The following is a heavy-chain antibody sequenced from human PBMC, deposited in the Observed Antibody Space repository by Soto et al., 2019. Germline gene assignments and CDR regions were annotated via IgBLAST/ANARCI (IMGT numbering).Heavy chain of an antibody. CDR3: ARGGSGYSYGLNGKEDY. CDR2: ISAYNGNT. Sequence: ASVKVSCKASGYTFTSYGISWVRQAPGQGLEWMGWISAYNGNTNYAQKLQGRVTMTTDTSTSTAYMELRSLRSDDTAVYYCARGGSGYSYGLNGKEDYWGQGTLVTVSS. D-gene: IGHD5-18*01. CDR1: GYTFTSYG. V-gene: IGHV1-18*01. J-gene: IGHJ4*02.